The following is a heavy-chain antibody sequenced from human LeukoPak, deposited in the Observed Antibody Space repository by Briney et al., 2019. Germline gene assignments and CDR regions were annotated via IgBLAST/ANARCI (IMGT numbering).Heavy chain of an antibody. CDR2: IYHSGST. Sequence: SETLSLTCTVSGGSISSGGYYWSWIRQPPGKGLEWIGYIYHSGSTYYNPSLKSRVTISVDRSKNQFSLKLSSVTAADTAVYYCARGLRYFALWGQGTLVTVSS. J-gene: IGHJ4*02. CDR3: ARGLRYFAL. CDR1: GGSISSGGYY. V-gene: IGHV4-30-2*01. D-gene: IGHD3-9*01.